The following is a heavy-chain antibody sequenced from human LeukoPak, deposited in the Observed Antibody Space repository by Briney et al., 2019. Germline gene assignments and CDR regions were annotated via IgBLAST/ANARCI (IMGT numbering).Heavy chain of an antibody. Sequence: GGSLRLSCAVSGFIFSSSAMSWVRQAPGKGLEWVGRIKSKSDGGTTDYAAPVKGRFTISRDDSKNTLYLQVNSLKIEDTAVYYCTTPTVWGQGTTVTVSS. CDR2: IKSKSDGGTT. CDR1: GFIFSSSA. CDR3: TTPTV. V-gene: IGHV3-15*01. J-gene: IGHJ6*02.